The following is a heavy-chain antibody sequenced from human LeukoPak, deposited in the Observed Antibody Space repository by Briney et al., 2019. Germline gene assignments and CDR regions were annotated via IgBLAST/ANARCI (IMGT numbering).Heavy chain of an antibody. CDR3: ARGPVVLRYFDWLLSNFDY. J-gene: IGHJ4*01. CDR2: IYYSGST. V-gene: IGHV4-31*03. D-gene: IGHD3-9*01. Sequence: TLSLTCTVSGGSISSGDYYWSWIRQHPGKGLEWIGYIYYSGSTYYNPSLKSRVTISVDTSKKQFSLKLSSVTAADTAVYYCARGPVVLRYFDWLLSNFDYWGQGTLVTVSS. CDR1: GGSISSGDYY.